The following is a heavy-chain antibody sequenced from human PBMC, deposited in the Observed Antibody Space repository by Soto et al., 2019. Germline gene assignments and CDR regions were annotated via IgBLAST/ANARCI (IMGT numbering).Heavy chain of an antibody. V-gene: IGHV4-4*02. CDR1: SGSISSSNW. CDR2: ISHGGTT. D-gene: IGHD1-1*01. CDR3: ATQTYSYNWHR. Sequence: QVQLQESGPGLVKPSGTLSLTCGVSSGSISSSNWWSWVRQPPGRGLGWIGEISHGGTTNYNPSLESRVTMSLDKSRNQFSLKLSSVTAADTAVYYCATQTYSYNWHRWGQGTLVTVSS. J-gene: IGHJ5*02.